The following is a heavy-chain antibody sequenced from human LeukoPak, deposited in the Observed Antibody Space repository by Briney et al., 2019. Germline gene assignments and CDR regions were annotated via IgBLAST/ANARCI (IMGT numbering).Heavy chain of an antibody. CDR2: ISAYNGNT. D-gene: IGHD1-26*01. V-gene: IGHV1-18*01. Sequence: GASVKVSCKASGYTFTSYGISWVRQAPGQGLEWMGWISAYNGNTNYAQKLQGRVTMTTDTSTSTAYVELRSLRSDDTAVYYCARVWGAANEFDYWGQGTLVTVSS. CDR3: ARVWGAANEFDY. CDR1: GYTFTSYG. J-gene: IGHJ4*02.